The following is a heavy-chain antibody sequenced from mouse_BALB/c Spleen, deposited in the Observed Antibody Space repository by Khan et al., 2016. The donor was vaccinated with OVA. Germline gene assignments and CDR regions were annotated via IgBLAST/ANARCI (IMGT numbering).Heavy chain of an antibody. CDR2: IDPFSGAT. Sequence: EVQLQQSGPELMKPGASVKISCKASGYSFTSYYIHWMIESHGTSLEWIGYIDPFSGATTYNQKFKGKATLTVDKSSNTADIHLRNLTSEDSAVYYCTRHGYVAWFTYWGQGTLVTVSA. J-gene: IGHJ3*01. CDR1: GYSFTSYY. V-gene: IGHV1-31*01. D-gene: IGHD2-2*01. CDR3: TRHGYVAWFTY.